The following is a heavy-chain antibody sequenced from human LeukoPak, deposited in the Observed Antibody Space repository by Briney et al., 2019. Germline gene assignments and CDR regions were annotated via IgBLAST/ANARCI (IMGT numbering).Heavy chain of an antibody. Sequence: GGSLRLSCAASGFIFKKYWMNWVRQVPGKGLGCLANIKEDGSETYYADSVKGRFTISRDNPKNLLFLQINSLRVEDTAVYYCARETPRRGETRDGYRWGQGTVVTVSS. CDR3: ARETPRRGETRDGYR. D-gene: IGHD5-24*01. V-gene: IGHV3-7*01. CDR2: IKEDGSET. CDR1: GFIFKKYW. J-gene: IGHJ4*02.